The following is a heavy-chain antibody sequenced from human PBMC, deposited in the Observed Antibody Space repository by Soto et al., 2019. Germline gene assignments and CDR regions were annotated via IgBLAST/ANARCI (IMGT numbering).Heavy chain of an antibody. CDR3: ARLLVVVPAATSFDY. Sequence: PGESLKNSCKGSGYSFTSYWIGWVRQMPGKGLEWMGIIYPGDSDTRYSPSFQGQVTISADKSISTAYLQWSSLKASDTAMYYCARLLVVVPAATSFDYWGQGTLVTVS. D-gene: IGHD2-2*01. CDR1: GYSFTSYW. CDR2: IYPGDSDT. J-gene: IGHJ4*02. V-gene: IGHV5-51*01.